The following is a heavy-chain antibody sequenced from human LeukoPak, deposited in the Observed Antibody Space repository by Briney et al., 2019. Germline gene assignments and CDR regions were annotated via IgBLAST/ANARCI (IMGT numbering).Heavy chain of an antibody. Sequence: ASVKVSCKASGYTFTSYGISWVRQAPGQGLEWMGWISAYNGNTNYAQKLQGRVTMTTDTSTSTAYMELRCLRSDDTAVYYCARGVEAAAVGLDYFDYWGQGTLVTVSS. J-gene: IGHJ4*02. CDR1: GYTFTSYG. V-gene: IGHV1-18*01. CDR3: ARGVEAAAVGLDYFDY. CDR2: ISAYNGNT. D-gene: IGHD6-13*01.